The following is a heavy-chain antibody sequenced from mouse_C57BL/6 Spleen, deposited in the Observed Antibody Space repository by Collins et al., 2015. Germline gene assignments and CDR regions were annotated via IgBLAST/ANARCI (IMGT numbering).Heavy chain of an antibody. Sequence: EVQLQQSGPELVKPGASVKIPCKASGYTFTDYNMDWVKQSHGKSLEWIGDINPNNGGTSYNQKFKGKATLTVDKSSSTAYMELRSLTSEDSAVYYCAREDTKGYFDVWGTGTTVTVSS. CDR3: AREDTKGYFDV. J-gene: IGHJ1*03. D-gene: IGHD1-1*01. CDR1: GYTFTDYN. CDR2: INPNNGGT. V-gene: IGHV1-18*01.